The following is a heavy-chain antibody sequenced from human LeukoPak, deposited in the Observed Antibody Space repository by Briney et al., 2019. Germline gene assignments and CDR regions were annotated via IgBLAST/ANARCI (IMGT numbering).Heavy chain of an antibody. CDR2: INHSGST. D-gene: IGHD6-13*01. CDR3: ASREGGIAAA. Sequence: SETLSLTCAVYGGSFSGYYWSWIRQPPGKGLEWIGEINHSGSTNYNPSLKSRVTISVDTSKNQFSLKLSSVTAADTAVYYCASREGGIAAAWGQGTLVTVSS. J-gene: IGHJ5*02. CDR1: GGSFSGYY. V-gene: IGHV4-34*01.